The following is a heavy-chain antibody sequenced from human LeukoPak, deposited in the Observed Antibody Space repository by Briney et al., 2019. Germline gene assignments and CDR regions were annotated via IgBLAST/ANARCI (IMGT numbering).Heavy chain of an antibody. Sequence: PGGSLRLSCAASGFTFSSYGMHWVRQAPGQGLEWMGVINPSGGGTTYAQRFQGRVTMTRDTSTSTVHMELSSLRSEDTAVYYCARGQNKCLGHWGQGTLVTVSS. D-gene: IGHD2/OR15-2a*01. CDR1: GFTFSSYG. V-gene: IGHV1-46*01. CDR2: INPSGGGT. CDR3: ARGQNKCLGH. J-gene: IGHJ4*02.